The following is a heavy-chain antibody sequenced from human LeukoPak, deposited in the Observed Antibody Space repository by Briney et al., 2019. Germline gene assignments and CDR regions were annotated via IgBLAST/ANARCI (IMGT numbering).Heavy chain of an antibody. CDR3: ARDRPDYDYYGMDV. J-gene: IGHJ6*02. Sequence: SETLSLTCTVSGGSVGSGSYYWSWIRQPPGKGLEWIGYIYYSGSTNYNPSLKSRVTISIDTSKNQFSLKLSSVTAADTAVYYCARDRPDYDYYGMDVWGQGTTVTVSS. CDR1: GGSVGSGSYY. CDR2: IYYSGST. D-gene: IGHD3-16*01. V-gene: IGHV4-61*01.